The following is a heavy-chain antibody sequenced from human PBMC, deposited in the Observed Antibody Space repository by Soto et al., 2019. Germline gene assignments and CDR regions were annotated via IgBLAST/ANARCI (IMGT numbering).Heavy chain of an antibody. Sequence: QVQLVESGGGVVQPGRSLRLSCAASGFTFSTYGMHWVRQAPGKGLEWVAVIWYDGTSRFYGDFVKGRFTISRDNSNNTVYLQLNSLRPDDTAVYYCARTPLTSDAFDIWGQGTRVTVSS. CDR1: GFTFSTYG. D-gene: IGHD3-16*01. V-gene: IGHV3-33*01. CDR2: IWYDGTSR. J-gene: IGHJ3*02. CDR3: ARTPLTSDAFDI.